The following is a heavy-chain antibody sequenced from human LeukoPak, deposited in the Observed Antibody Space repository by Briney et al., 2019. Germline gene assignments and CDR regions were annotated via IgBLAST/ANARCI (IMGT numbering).Heavy chain of an antibody. D-gene: IGHD6-6*01. Sequence: ASVKVSCKASGYTFTSYCISWVRQAPGQGLEGMGWISAYNGNTNYAQKLQGRVTMTTDTSTSTAYMELRSLRSDDTAVYYCAITLDADDSSSSWFDPWGQGTLVTVSS. CDR2: ISAYNGNT. CDR3: AITLDADDSSSSWFDP. J-gene: IGHJ5*02. CDR1: GYTFTSYC. V-gene: IGHV1-18*01.